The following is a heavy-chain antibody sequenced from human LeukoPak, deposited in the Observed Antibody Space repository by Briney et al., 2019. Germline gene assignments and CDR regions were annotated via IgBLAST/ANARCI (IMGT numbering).Heavy chain of an antibody. CDR2: IYSGGST. V-gene: IGHV3-53*01. CDR3: ARQRRTYHYGDPTASPGGMDV. CDR1: GFTVSSDY. Sequence: GGSLRLSCAASGFTVSSDYMSWVRQAPGKGLEWVSVIYSGGSTYYADSVKGRFTISRDNSKNTLYLQMNSLRAEDTAVYYCARQRRTYHYGDPTASPGGMDVWGQGTTVTVSS. J-gene: IGHJ6*02. D-gene: IGHD4-17*01.